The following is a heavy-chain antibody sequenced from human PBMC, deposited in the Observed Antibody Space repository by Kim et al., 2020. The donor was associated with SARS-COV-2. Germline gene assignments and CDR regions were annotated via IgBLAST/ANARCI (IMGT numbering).Heavy chain of an antibody. CDR1: GFPFTTHG. CDR2: ISSVGVTY. CDR3: ARGLLERWDYLTGATYY. J-gene: IGHJ6*01. Sequence: GGSLRLSCAASGFPFTTHGMHWVRQVPGKGLEWVAVISSVGVTYYSSDSVKRLSSSSRDNSENSLYQQINILRADATAVYYSARGLLERWDYLTGATYY. V-gene: IGHV3-33*01. D-gene: IGHD1-7*01.